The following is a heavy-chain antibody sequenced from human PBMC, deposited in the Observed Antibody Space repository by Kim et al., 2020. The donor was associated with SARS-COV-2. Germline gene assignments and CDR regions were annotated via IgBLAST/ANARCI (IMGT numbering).Heavy chain of an antibody. CDR3: ARYDSGGYYFAY. CDR1: GFTFSTYA. Sequence: GGSLRLSCAASGFTFSTYAMSWVRQAPGKGLDWVSAISGGGSNTHYADSVKGRFTISRDNSKNTLYLQMNSLRAEDTALYYCARYDSGGYYFAYWGQGT. J-gene: IGHJ4*02. D-gene: IGHD3-22*01. V-gene: IGHV3-23*01. CDR2: ISGGGSNT.